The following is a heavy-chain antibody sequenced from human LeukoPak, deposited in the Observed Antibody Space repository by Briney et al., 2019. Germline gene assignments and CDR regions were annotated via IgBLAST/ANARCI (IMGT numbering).Heavy chain of an antibody. V-gene: IGHV1-69*13. CDR2: IIPIFGTA. CDR3: ARKGRGGATWFDY. CDR1: GGTFSSYA. J-gene: IGHJ4*02. Sequence: ASVKVSCKGSGGTFSSYAISWVRQAPGQGLEWMGGIIPIFGTANYAQKFQGRVTLTADESTSTAYMELSRLRSEDTAVYYCARKGRGGATWFDYWGQGTLVTVSS. D-gene: IGHD1-26*01.